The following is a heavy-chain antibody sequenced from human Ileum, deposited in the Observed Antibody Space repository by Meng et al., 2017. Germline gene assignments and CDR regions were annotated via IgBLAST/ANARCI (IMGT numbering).Heavy chain of an antibody. CDR2: MNPNSGNT. CDR1: GYTFTSYD. CDR3: ARAYYDYVWGSYRKQYYFDY. Sequence: ASVKVSCKASGYTFTSYDIIWVRQATGHGLEWMGWMNPNSGNTGYAQKFQGRVTMTRNTSISTAYMELSSLRYEDTAVYSCARAYYDYVWGSYRKQYYFDYWGQGTRVTVSS. D-gene: IGHD3-16*02. J-gene: IGHJ4*02. V-gene: IGHV1-8*01.